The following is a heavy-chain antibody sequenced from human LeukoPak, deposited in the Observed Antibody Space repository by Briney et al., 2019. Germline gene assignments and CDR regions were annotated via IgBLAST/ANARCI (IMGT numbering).Heavy chain of an antibody. CDR1: GGSISSYY. CDR3: ATFLVGGSGMDV. D-gene: IGHD2-8*02. CDR2: IYYSGST. V-gene: IGHV4-59*08. Sequence: PSGTLSLTCTVSGGSISSYYWSWIRQPPGKGLEWIGYIYYSGSTNYNPSLKSRVTISVDTSKNHFSLKLSSVTAADTAVYYCATFLVGGSGMDVWGQGPTVTVSS. J-gene: IGHJ6*02.